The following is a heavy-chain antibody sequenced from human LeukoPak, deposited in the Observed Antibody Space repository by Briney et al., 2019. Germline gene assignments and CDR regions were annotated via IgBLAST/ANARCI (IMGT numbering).Heavy chain of an antibody. CDR3: ARGQDFGSGADY. V-gene: IGHV3-30*03. Sequence: GRSLRLSCTASGFTFSRYGMHWVRQAPGKGLEWVAVISYDGSNKYYADSVKGRFTMSRDNSKNTLYLQMNSLRAEDTAVYYCARGQDFGSGADYWGQGTLVTVSS. D-gene: IGHD6-19*01. J-gene: IGHJ4*02. CDR1: GFTFSRYG. CDR2: ISYDGSNK.